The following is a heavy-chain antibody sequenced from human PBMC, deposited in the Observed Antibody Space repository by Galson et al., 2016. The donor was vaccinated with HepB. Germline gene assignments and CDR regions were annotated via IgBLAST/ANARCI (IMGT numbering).Heavy chain of an antibody. CDR1: GFSVSSNY. V-gene: IGHV3-53*04. J-gene: IGHJ4*02. D-gene: IGHD3-9*01. CDR2: IYSGGGA. Sequence: SLRLSCAASGFSVSSNYTSWVRQAPGKGLEWVSVIYSGGGAYYADSVKGRFTISIHNSKNTVYLQMNSLRAEDTAVYYCAEGSYNILPGYKQGFDYWGQRTLVTVSA. CDR3: AEGSYNILPGYKQGFDY.